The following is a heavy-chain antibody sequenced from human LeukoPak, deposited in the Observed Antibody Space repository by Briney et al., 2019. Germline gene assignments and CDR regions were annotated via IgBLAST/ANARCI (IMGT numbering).Heavy chain of an antibody. Sequence: ASVKVSCKASGYTFTTYDINWVRQATGQGLEWMGWMNPNSGNAGYAQKFQGRVTITKNTSRSTAYMELSSLRSEDTAVYYCARGSSGWALYYYYYMDVWGKGTTVTVSS. CDR1: GYTFTTYD. CDR3: ARGSSGWALYYYYYMDV. D-gene: IGHD6-19*01. J-gene: IGHJ6*03. V-gene: IGHV1-8*03. CDR2: MNPNSGNA.